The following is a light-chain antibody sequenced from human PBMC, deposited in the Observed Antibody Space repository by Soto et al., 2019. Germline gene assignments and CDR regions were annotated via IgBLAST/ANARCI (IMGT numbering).Light chain of an antibody. J-gene: IGKJ1*01. V-gene: IGKV3-20*01. CDR1: QSVSAGY. CDR3: QQYSSLPWT. Sequence: DIVLTQSPGTLSLSPGERATLSCRASQSVSAGYLAWYQQKPGQSPRLVIHGASSRATGIPDRFSGSGSGTDFTLTISSLEPEDFAVYYCQQYSSLPWTFGQGTKVDIE. CDR2: GAS.